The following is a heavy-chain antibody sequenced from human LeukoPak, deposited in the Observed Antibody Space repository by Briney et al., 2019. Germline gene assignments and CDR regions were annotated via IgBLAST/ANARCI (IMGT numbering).Heavy chain of an antibody. J-gene: IGHJ4*02. D-gene: IGHD4-17*01. Sequence: QPGESLRLSCAASGFTFSSYGTHWVRQAPGKGLEWVAVISYDGSNKYYADSVKGRFTISRDNSKNTLFLQMNSLRAEDTAAYYCAKEGATVTPYYFDYWGQGTQVTVSS. CDR1: GFTFSSYG. V-gene: IGHV3-30*18. CDR2: ISYDGSNK. CDR3: AKEGATVTPYYFDY.